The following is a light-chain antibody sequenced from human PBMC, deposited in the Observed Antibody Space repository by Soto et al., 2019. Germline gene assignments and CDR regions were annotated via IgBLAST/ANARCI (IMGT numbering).Light chain of an antibody. V-gene: IGKV1-39*01. CDR1: QSISNY. CDR2: AAS. J-gene: IGKJ4*01. Sequence: DVEMTQSPSSLSASVGDRVTITCRASQSISNYLNWYQHKPGKVPKLLIYAASSLQSGVPTRFSGSGSGTDFTLTINSLQPEDFATYYCQQSYGTPLTFGGGTKIELK. CDR3: QQSYGTPLT.